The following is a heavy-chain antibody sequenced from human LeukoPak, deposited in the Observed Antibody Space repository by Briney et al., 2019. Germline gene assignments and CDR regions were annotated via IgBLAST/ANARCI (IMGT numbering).Heavy chain of an antibody. Sequence: CIAHAGSVSNSSYYWGWNLQPPGAGLEWIGSIYYSGSTYYNPSLKSRVTISVDTSKNQFSLKLSSVTAADTAVYYCARQQSGAHWGQGTLVTVSS. CDR3: ARQQSGAH. CDR2: IYYSGST. V-gene: IGHV4-39*01. J-gene: IGHJ4*02. D-gene: IGHD7-27*01. CDR1: AGSVSNSSYY.